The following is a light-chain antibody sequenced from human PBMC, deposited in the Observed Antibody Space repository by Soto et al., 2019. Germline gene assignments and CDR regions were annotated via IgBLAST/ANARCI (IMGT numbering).Light chain of an antibody. V-gene: IGLV1-36*01. Sequence: QSVLTQPPSVSEAPRQRVTISCSGSSSNIGKNAVNWYQQLPGEAPRLLIYSNDLRPSRVSDRFSGSKSGTSASLAISGLQSEDEADYYCETWDDTLSVVFGGGTKLTVL. CDR2: SND. CDR3: ETWDDTLSVV. CDR1: SSNIGKNA. J-gene: IGLJ2*01.